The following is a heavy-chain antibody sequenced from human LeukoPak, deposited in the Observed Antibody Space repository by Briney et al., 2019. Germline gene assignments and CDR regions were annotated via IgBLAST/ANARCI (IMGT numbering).Heavy chain of an antibody. J-gene: IGHJ6*02. CDR3: ARDRELGSSSWYGYYYYYYGMDV. CDR1: GFTFSSYS. Sequence: PGGSLRLSCAASGFTFSSYSMNWVRQAPGKGLEWVSYISSSSSTIYYADSVKGRFTISRDNAKNSLYLQMNSLRAEDTAVYYCARDRELGSSSWYGYYYYYYGMDVWGQGTTVTVSS. V-gene: IGHV3-48*01. D-gene: IGHD6-13*01. CDR2: ISSSSSTI.